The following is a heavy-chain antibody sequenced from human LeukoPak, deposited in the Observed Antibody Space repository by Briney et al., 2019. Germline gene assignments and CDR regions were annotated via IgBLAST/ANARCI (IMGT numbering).Heavy chain of an antibody. CDR1: GYTFTGYY. Sequence: ASVKVSCKASGYTFTGYYMHWVRQAPGQGLEWMGWINPNSGGTNYAQKFQGRVTMTRDTSISTAYMELSRLRSDDTAVYYCARVVKRFLEWLFPDYWGQGTLVTVSS. CDR2: INPNSGGT. J-gene: IGHJ4*02. CDR3: ARVVKRFLEWLFPDY. V-gene: IGHV1-2*02. D-gene: IGHD3-3*01.